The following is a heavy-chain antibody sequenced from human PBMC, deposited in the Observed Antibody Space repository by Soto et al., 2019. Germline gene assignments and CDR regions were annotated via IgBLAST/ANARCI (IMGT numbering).Heavy chain of an antibody. CDR1: GGTFRSYG. V-gene: IGHV1-69*01. J-gene: IGHJ6*02. CDR2: IVPMYGTP. CDR3: ARAVGVGAHYYGMDV. D-gene: IGHD1-26*01. Sequence: QVQLEQSGAEVKKAGSSVRVSCQASGGTFRSYGISWVRQAPGQGLEWMGGIVPMYGTPNYAQRFLGRVTITADQTTSTAYMELSTLSSEDTAVYYCARAVGVGAHYYGMDVWGQGTTVTVSS.